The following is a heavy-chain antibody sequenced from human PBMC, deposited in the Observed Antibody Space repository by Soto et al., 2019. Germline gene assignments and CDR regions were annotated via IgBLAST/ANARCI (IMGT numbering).Heavy chain of an antibody. Sequence: SETLSLTCAVYGGSFSGYYWCWIRQPPGKGMEWIGDINHSGSTNYNPSLKSRVTISVDTSKNQFSLTLSSVTAAATAVYYCASEAGAFDIWGQGTMVTVSS. CDR1: GGSFSGYY. CDR3: ASEAGAFDI. J-gene: IGHJ3*02. CDR2: INHSGST. V-gene: IGHV4-34*01.